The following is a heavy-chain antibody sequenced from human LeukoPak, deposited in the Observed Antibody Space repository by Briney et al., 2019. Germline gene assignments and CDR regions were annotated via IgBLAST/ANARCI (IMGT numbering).Heavy chain of an antibody. CDR3: ARARRCSGGSCYPFFI. D-gene: IGHD2-15*01. J-gene: IGHJ4*02. CDR2: IYYSGST. Sequence: PSETLSLTCTVSGGSISSSSYYWGWIRQPPGKGLEWIGSIYYSGSTYYNPSLKSRVTISVDTSKNQFSLKLSSVTAADTAVYYCARARRCSGGSCYPFFIWGQGTLVTVSS. CDR1: GGSISSSSYY. V-gene: IGHV4-39*07.